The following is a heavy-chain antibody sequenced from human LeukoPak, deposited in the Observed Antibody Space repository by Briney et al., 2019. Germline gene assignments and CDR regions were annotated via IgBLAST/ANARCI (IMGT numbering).Heavy chain of an antibody. CDR1: GGSISSGSYY. D-gene: IGHD1-14*01. J-gene: IGHJ4*02. CDR3: ARHQAAGQPEPIDY. Sequence: SETLSLTCTVSGGSISSGSYYWSWIRQPAGKGLEWIGRIYTSGSTNYNPSLKSRVTISVDTSKNQFSLKLSSVTAADTAVYYCARHQAAGQPEPIDYWGQGTLVTVSS. V-gene: IGHV4-61*02. CDR2: IYTSGST.